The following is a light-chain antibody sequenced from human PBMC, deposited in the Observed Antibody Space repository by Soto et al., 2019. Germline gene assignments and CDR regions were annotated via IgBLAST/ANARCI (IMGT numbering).Light chain of an antibody. Sequence: QSVRTQPDSVSGSPGQSITISGTGPSSDVGGYNYVSWYQQHPGKAPKLRIDEVSNRPSGVSTRVSGSKSGNTAYLPISGLQAEDEADYYCSSYTTSSPLVVFGGGTNLTVL. V-gene: IGLV2-14*01. CDR3: SSYTTSSPLVV. CDR2: EVS. CDR1: SSDVGGYNY. J-gene: IGLJ2*01.